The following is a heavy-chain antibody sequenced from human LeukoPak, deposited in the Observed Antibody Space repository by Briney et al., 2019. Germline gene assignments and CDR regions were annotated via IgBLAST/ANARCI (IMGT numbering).Heavy chain of an antibody. D-gene: IGHD1-1*01. CDR2: ISAYNGNT. J-gene: IGHJ6*03. V-gene: IGHV1-18*01. CDR3: VRNGLTTGAKSYYYYMDV. CDR1: GYTFTSYG. Sequence: ASVKVSCKASGYTFTSYGISWVRQAPGQGLEWMGWISAYNGNTNYAQKLQGRVTMTTDTSTSTAYMELRSLRSDDTAVYYCVRNGLTTGAKSYYYYMDVWGKGTTVTVSS.